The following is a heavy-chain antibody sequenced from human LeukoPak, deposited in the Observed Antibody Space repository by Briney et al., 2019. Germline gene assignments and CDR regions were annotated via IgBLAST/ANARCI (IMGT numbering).Heavy chain of an antibody. J-gene: IGHJ3*02. D-gene: IGHD1-7*01. CDR2: IYPGDSET. CDR3: ARQGRTRRSGHDVFDI. CDR1: GYIFTSYW. V-gene: IGHV5-51*01. Sequence: GESLKTSCKGSGYIFTSYWIAWVRQMPGKGLEWMGIIYPGDSETRYSPSFQGQVTISADKSINTAYLQWSSLEASDTAMYYCARQGRTRRSGHDVFDIWGQGTMVTVSS.